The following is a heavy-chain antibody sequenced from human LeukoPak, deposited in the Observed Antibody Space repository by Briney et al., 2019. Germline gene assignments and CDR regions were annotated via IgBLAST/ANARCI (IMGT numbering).Heavy chain of an antibody. J-gene: IGHJ2*01. V-gene: IGHV4-61*02. Sequence: SETLSLTCTVSGGSISGGIYYWNWVRQPAGKGLEWIGRIYTRGSTNYNPSLKSRVTISVDTSKNQFSLKLSSVTAADTAVYYCAREVGGYSYGYRPTELYWYFDLWGRGTLVTVSS. CDR2: IYTRGST. CDR3: AREVGGYSYGYRPTELYWYFDL. D-gene: IGHD5-18*01. CDR1: GGSISGGIYY.